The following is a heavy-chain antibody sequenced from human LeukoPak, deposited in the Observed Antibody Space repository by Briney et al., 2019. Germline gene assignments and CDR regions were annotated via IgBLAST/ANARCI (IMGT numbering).Heavy chain of an antibody. J-gene: IGHJ4*02. CDR1: GFTFSSYS. V-gene: IGHV3-48*02. CDR2: ISSSSSTI. Sequence: GGSLRLSCAASGFTFSSYSMNWVRQAPGKGLEWVSYISSSSSTIYYADSVKGRFTISRDNAKNSLDLQMNSLRDEDTAVYYCAREGEYYDILTGYYGFDYWGQGTLVTVSS. D-gene: IGHD3-9*01. CDR3: AREGEYYDILTGYYGFDY.